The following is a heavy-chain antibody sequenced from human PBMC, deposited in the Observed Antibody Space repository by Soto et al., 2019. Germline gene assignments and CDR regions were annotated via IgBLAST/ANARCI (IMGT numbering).Heavy chain of an antibody. J-gene: IGHJ5*02. V-gene: IGHV4-39*01. D-gene: IGHD6-19*01. Sequence: SETLSLTCTVSGGSISSSSYYWGWIRQPPGKGLEWIGSIYYSGSTYYNPSLKSRVTISVDTSKNQFSLKLSSVTAADTAVYYCARRITDPGSPSSGLNWFDPWGQGTLVS. CDR1: GGSISSSSYY. CDR3: ARRITDPGSPSSGLNWFDP. CDR2: IYYSGST.